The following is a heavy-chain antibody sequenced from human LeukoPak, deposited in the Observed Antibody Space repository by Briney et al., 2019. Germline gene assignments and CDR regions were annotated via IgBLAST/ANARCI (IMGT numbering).Heavy chain of an antibody. Sequence: PSQTLSLTCTVSGGSISSGDYYWSWIRQPPGKGLEWLGEIFYSGSTYYNPSVKSRITISVDTSKNQFSLKLSSVTAADTAVYYCARGRIDYYYHMDVWGKGTTVTVSS. CDR2: IFYSGST. CDR1: GGSISSGDYY. J-gene: IGHJ6*03. CDR3: ARGRIDYYYHMDV. V-gene: IGHV4-30-4*08.